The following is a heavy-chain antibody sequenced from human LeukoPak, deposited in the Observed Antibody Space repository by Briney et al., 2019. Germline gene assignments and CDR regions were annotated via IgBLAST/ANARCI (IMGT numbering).Heavy chain of an antibody. CDR1: GGSISSYY. D-gene: IGHD2-2*01. CDR2: IYYSGST. Sequence: SETLSLTCTVSGGSISSYYWSWIRQPPGKGVGWGGRIYYSGSTYYNPSLKRRGTISVDTSKNQFSLKLRSVTAADTAVYYCARQRGRYCSSTSCLGRLDPWGQGTLVTVSS. V-gene: IGHV4-59*05. CDR3: ARQRGRYCSSTSCLGRLDP. J-gene: IGHJ5*02.